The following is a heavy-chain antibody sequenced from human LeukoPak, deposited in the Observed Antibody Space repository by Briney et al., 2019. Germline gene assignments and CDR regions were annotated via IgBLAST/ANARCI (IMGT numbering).Heavy chain of an antibody. J-gene: IGHJ4*02. CDR2: LSGNGDNT. CDR1: GFTFSTYA. Sequence: GGSLRLSCAASGFTFSTYAMSWVRQAPGKGLEWVSALSGNGDNTYYADSVKGRFTISRDNSKNTLYLQMNSLRADDTALYYCAKDLRGRVALADYWGQGALVTVSS. CDR3: AKDLRGRVALADY. V-gene: IGHV3-23*01. D-gene: IGHD2-8*02.